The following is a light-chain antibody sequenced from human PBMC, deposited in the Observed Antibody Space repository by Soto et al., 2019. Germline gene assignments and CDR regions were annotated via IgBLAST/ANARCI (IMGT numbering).Light chain of an antibody. V-gene: IGLV2-14*03. CDR2: GVT. CDR1: HNDIGTYDY. CDR3: QSYDISLSGSRV. Sequence: QSVLTQPTSVSGSPGQSITISCTGNHNDIGTYDYVSWYQQHPGRAPRLLIHGVTTRPSGVLDRFSGSKSGTSASLAITGLQAEDEADYYCQSYDISLSGSRVFGGGTKLTVL. J-gene: IGLJ3*02.